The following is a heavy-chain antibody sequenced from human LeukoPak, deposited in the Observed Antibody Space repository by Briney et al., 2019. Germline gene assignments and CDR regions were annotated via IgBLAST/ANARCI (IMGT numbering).Heavy chain of an antibody. J-gene: IGHJ3*01. CDR1: GGSISSTSYY. D-gene: IGHD3-22*01. CDR2: IYYSGST. V-gene: IGHV4-39*01. CDR3: AKAGVRYFDSSGLYAFDF. Sequence: SETLSLTCAVSGGSISSTSYYWAWIRQPPGKGLEWIGTIYYSGSTYHNPSLKSRVTMSVDTSRNQFSLKLSSVDAADTAVYYCAKAGVRYFDSSGLYAFDFWGQGTTVTVPS.